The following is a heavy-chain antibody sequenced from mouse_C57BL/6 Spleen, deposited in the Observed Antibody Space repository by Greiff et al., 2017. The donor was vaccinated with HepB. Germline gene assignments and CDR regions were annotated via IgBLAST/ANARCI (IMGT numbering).Heavy chain of an antibody. J-gene: IGHJ3*01. V-gene: IGHV3-1*01. CDR3: ARCDRAWFAY. Sequence: EVKLVESGPGMVKPSQSLSLTCTVTGYSITSGYDWHWIRHFPGNKLEWMGYISYSGSTNYNPSLKSRISITHDTSKNHFFLKLNSVTTEDTATYYCARCDRAWFAYWGQGTLVTVSA. CDR1: GYSITSGYD. CDR2: ISYSGST. D-gene: IGHD2-13*01.